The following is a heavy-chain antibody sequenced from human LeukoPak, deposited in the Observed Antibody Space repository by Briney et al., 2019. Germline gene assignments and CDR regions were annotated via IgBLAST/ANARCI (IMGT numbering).Heavy chain of an antibody. J-gene: IGHJ4*02. V-gene: IGHV1-8*01. Sequence: ASMKISCKASGYTFTTYDITWVRHATGQGLDWIGSMNPNSGYTAYAQKFHVRVSITRNTSISAPYMHLRTLRSEHPAVYYCPRGLGDHYATSAYYYAVPAHWGQGTLVTVSS. CDR3: PRGLGDHYATSAYYYAVPAH. CDR1: GYTFTTYD. CDR2: MNPNSGYT. D-gene: IGHD3-22*01.